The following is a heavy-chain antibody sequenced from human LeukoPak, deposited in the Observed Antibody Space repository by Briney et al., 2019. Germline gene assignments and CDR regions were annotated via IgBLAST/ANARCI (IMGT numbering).Heavy chain of an antibody. J-gene: IGHJ4*02. CDR3: TTEYYYDSSGSLFYFDY. CDR1: GFTFTNAW. V-gene: IGHV3-15*01. CDR2: IKSASDGGTT. D-gene: IGHD3-22*01. Sequence: GGSLRLSCTASGFTFTNAWMTWVRQAPGKGLVWVGRIKSASDGGTTDYAAPVKGRFTISRDDSTNTLYLQMERLNSEDSAVYYCTTEYYYDSSGSLFYFDYWGQGSLVTVSS.